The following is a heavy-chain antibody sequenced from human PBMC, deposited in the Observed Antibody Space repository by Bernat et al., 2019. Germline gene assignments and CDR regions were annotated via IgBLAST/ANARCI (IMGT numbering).Heavy chain of an antibody. CDR2: ISNSGSAI. CDR3: AKTGYGGNALGY. Sequence: EVQLVESGGGLVQPGGSLRLSCAASGFTFSSYEFNWVRQAPGGGLEWVSYISNSGSAIYYADSVKGRFTISRDNAKNSLYLQMNSLRAEDTAVYYCAKTGYGGNALGYWGQGTLVTVSS. CDR1: GFTFSSYE. J-gene: IGHJ4*02. V-gene: IGHV3-48*03. D-gene: IGHD4-23*01.